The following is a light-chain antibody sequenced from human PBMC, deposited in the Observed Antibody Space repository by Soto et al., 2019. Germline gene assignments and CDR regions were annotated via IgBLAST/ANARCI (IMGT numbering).Light chain of an antibody. CDR2: AAS. J-gene: IGKJ5*01. CDR3: QHSYTVPIA. CDR1: QSIGKY. V-gene: IGKV1-39*01. Sequence: DIQMTQSPSSLSASVGDRVTITCRASQSIGKYLSWFQQTPGNAPKLLIYAASGLQSGVPSRFSGSGSGTDFTLTINSLQREDFATYYCQHSYTVPIAFGQGTRLEIK.